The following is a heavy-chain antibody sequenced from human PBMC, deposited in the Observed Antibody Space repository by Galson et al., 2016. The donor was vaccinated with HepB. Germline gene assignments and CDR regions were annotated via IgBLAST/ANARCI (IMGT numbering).Heavy chain of an antibody. CDR2: TSSSSYI. D-gene: IGHD5-18*01. CDR1: GFTFSSYS. CDR3: ASGYSYGYFYY. J-gene: IGHJ4*02. V-gene: IGHV3-21*01. Sequence: SLRLSCAASGFTFSSYSMNWVRQAPGKGLEWVSSTSSSSYIYYADSVKGRFTISRDNAKNSLYLQMNSLRAEDTAVYYCASGYSYGYFYYWGQGTLVTVSS.